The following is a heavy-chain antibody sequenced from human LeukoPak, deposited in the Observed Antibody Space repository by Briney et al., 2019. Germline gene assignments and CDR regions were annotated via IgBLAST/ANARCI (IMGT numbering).Heavy chain of an antibody. CDR2: INPNSGGT. CDR1: GYTLTGYY. J-gene: IGHJ3*02. Sequence: ASVKVSCKASGYTLTGYYMHWVRQAPGQGLEWMGWINPNSGGTNYAQKFQGRVTMTRDTSISTAYMELSRLRSDDTALYYCARAHVGVMVRGGLDAFDIWGQGTMVTVSS. D-gene: IGHD3-10*01. CDR3: ARAHVGVMVRGGLDAFDI. V-gene: IGHV1-2*02.